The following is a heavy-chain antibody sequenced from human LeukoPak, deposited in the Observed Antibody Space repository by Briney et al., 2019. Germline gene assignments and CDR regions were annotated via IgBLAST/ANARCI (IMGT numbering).Heavy chain of an antibody. CDR3: ARDDGIVGATHDY. CDR2: IIPILGIA. V-gene: IGHV1-69*04. CDR1: GGTFSSYA. Sequence: SVKVSCKASGGTFSSYAISWVRQAPGQGLEWMGRIIPILGIANYAQKFQGRVTITADKSTSTAYMGLSSLRSEDTAVYYCARDDGIVGATHDYWGQGTLVTVSS. J-gene: IGHJ4*02. D-gene: IGHD1-26*01.